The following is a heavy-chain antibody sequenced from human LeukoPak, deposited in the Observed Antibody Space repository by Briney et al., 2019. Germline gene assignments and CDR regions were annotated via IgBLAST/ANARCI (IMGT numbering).Heavy chain of an antibody. V-gene: IGHV3-48*03. J-gene: IGHJ4*02. CDR1: GFTFSSYE. CDR2: ISSSGSTI. D-gene: IGHD6-13*01. Sequence: PGGSLRLSCAASGFTFSSYEMNWVRQAPGKGLEWVSYISSSGSTIYYADSVKGRFTISRDNAKNSLYLQINSLRAEGTAVYYCARVGAPYSSSWDFDYWGQGTLVTVSS. CDR3: ARVGAPYSSSWDFDY.